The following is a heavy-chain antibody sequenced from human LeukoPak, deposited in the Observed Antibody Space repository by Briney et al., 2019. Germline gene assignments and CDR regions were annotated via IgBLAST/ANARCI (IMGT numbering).Heavy chain of an antibody. CDR1: GFTFSSYS. CDR2: ISSSSSTI. D-gene: IGHD3-10*01. V-gene: IGHV3-48*01. Sequence: GGSLRLSCAASGFTFSSYSMNWVRQAPGKGLEWVSYISSSSSTIYYADSVKGRFTISRDNAKNSLYLQMNSLRAEDTAVYYCARSGVDYYYYMDVWGKGTTVTVSS. CDR3: ARSGVDYYYYMDV. J-gene: IGHJ6*03.